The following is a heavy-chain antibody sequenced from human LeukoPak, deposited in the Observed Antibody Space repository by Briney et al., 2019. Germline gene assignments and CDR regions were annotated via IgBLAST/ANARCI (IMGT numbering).Heavy chain of an antibody. CDR2: ISESGST. J-gene: IGHJ4*02. V-gene: IGHV3-23*01. Sequence: GGSLRLSCAASGFTISSYAMTWVRQAPGKGLEWVSGISESGSTYYADSVKGRFTISRDNSKNTLYLQMNSLRAEDTAVYYCAKGLQDYGDCNDYWGQGTLVTVSS. CDR3: AKGLQDYGDCNDY. CDR1: GFTISSYA. D-gene: IGHD4-17*01.